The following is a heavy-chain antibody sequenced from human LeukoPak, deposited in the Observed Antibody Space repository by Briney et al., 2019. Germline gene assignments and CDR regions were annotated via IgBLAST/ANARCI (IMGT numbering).Heavy chain of an antibody. CDR2: IYHSGST. D-gene: IGHD2-2*01. CDR1: GYSISSGYY. V-gene: IGHV4-38-2*02. J-gene: IGHJ4*02. CDR3: ARYCSSTSRYFDY. Sequence: PSETLSLTCTVSGYSISSGYYWGWIRQPPGKGVEWIGSIYHSGSTYYNPSLKSRVTISVDTSKNQFSLKLSSVTAADTAVYYCARYCSSTSRYFDYWGQGTLVTVSS.